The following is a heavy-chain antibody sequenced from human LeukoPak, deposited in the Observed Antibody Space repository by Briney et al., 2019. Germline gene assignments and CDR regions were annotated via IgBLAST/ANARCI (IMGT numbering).Heavy chain of an antibody. CDR2: IYSSGAT. CDR1: GFTFSSYA. Sequence: GGSLRLSCAASGFTFSSYAMSWVRQAPGKGLEWVSVIYSSGATSYAGSVKGRFTISRDSSRNTLSLQMDSLSAEDTAVYYCARGASLWTNFEYWGQGALVTVSS. D-gene: IGHD2-2*01. CDR3: ARGASLWTNFEY. V-gene: IGHV3-53*01. J-gene: IGHJ4*02.